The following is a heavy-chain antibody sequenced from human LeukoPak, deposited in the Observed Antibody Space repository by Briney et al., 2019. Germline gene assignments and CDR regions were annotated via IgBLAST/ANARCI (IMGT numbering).Heavy chain of an antibody. CDR1: GYSISSGYY. J-gene: IGHJ6*03. Sequence: SETLSLTCTVSGYSISSGYYWGWIRPPPGKGLKWIGRIYHSGSTYYNPSLKSRVTISVDTSKNQFSLKLSSVTAADTAVYYCARQDPGYSSSWYSMDVWGKGTTVTVSS. V-gene: IGHV4-38-2*02. CDR3: ARQDPGYSSSWYSMDV. CDR2: IYHSGST. D-gene: IGHD6-13*01.